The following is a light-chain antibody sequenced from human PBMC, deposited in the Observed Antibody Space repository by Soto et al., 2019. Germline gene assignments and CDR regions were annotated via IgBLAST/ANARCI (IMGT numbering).Light chain of an antibody. CDR2: DAS. CDR3: QRCHSYTWT. J-gene: IGKJ1*01. CDR1: QSISSW. Sequence: DIQMTQSPSTLSASVGDRVTITCRASQSISSWLAWYQQKPGKAPKLLIYDASSLESGVPSRFSGSGSGTEFTLTISSVQPGDVEGYYWQRCHSYTWTFGQGTKV. V-gene: IGKV1-5*01.